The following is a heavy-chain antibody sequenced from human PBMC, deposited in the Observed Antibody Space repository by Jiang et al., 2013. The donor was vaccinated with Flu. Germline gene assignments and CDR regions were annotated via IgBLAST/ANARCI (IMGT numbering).Heavy chain of an antibody. V-gene: IGHV4-39*01. J-gene: IGHJ4*02. CDR3: ARRGPRLARYFDY. Sequence: GPGLVKPSETLSLTCSVSGGSISSTTYFWGWIRQPPGKGLEWIGSIHYSGSTYYNLSVKSRVTMSADTSKNQFSLRLSSVTAADSAVYYCARRGPRLARYFDYWGQGILVT. D-gene: IGHD6-6*01. CDR2: IHYSGST. CDR1: GGSISSTTYF.